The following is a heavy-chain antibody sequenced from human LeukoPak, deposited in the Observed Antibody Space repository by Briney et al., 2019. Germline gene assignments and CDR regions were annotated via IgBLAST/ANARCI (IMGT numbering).Heavy chain of an antibody. CDR2: IYHSGST. CDR1: GYSISSGYY. CDR3: ARIAVAARLDY. D-gene: IGHD6-19*01. J-gene: IGHJ4*02. V-gene: IGHV4-38-2*01. Sequence: SETLSLTCAVSGYSISSGYYWGWVRQPPGKGLEWIGSIYHSGSTYYNPSLKSRVTISVDTSKNQFSLKLNSVTAADTAVYYCARIAVAARLDYWGQGTLVTVS.